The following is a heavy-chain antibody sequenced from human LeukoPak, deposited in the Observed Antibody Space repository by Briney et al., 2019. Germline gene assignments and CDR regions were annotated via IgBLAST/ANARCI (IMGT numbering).Heavy chain of an antibody. V-gene: IGHV1-69*13. J-gene: IGHJ5*02. D-gene: IGHD3-10*01. Sequence: ASVKVSCKASGGTFSSYAISWVRQAPGQGLEWMGGIIPIFGTANYAQMFQGRVTITADESTSTAYMELSSLRSEDTAVYYCARDPPQGLLWFGESENWFDPWGQGTLVTVSS. CDR2: IIPIFGTA. CDR3: ARDPPQGLLWFGESENWFDP. CDR1: GGTFSSYA.